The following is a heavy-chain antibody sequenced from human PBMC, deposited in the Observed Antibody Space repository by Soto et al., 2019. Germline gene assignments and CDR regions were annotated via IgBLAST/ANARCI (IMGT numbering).Heavy chain of an antibody. D-gene: IGHD3-22*01. CDR3: AADVPAPRINMNPSDWYFDV. CDR1: GFTFTRSA. CDR2: IVVGSGNT. Sequence: ASVKVSCKASGFTFTRSAVRWVRQARGQRLEWIGWIVVGSGNTDNAQKFQERVSITRDTSTSAVYMELSSLRSEDTAVYYCAADVPAPRINMNPSDWYFDVWGRGXLVTVYS. V-gene: IGHV1-58*01. J-gene: IGHJ2*01.